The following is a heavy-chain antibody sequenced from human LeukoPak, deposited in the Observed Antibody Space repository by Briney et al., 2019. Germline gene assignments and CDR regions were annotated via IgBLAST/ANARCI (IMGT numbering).Heavy chain of an antibody. CDR3: AKDAIAAAGTPDAFDI. Sequence: GGSLRLSCAASGFTLSDYYMKWIRQAPGKGLEWVSYISSGGSTIYYADSVKGRFTISRDNTKNSLFLQMNSLRAEDTAVYYCAKDAIAAAGTPDAFDIWGQGTMVTVSS. CDR1: GFTLSDYY. CDR2: ISSGGSTI. V-gene: IGHV3-11*01. D-gene: IGHD6-13*01. J-gene: IGHJ3*02.